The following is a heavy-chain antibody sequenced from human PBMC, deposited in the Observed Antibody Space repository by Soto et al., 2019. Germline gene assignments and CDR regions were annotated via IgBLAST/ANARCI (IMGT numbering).Heavy chain of an antibody. V-gene: IGHV4-59*01. J-gene: IGHJ5*02. CDR3: ARALDYDSWGGRNWFDP. CDR1: GGSITDNY. Sequence: QVQLQQSGPGLLKPSETLSLTCSVSGGSITDNYWTWIRQSPGKGLEWVGYIYYTGITNYNPSLKRRVTISLDRSKNQFSLKLDSVTAADTAVYYCARALDYDSWGGRNWFDPWGQGTLVTVSS. CDR2: IYYTGIT. D-gene: IGHD3-3*01.